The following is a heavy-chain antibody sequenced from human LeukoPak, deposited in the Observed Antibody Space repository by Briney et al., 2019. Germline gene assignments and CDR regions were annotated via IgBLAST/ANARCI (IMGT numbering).Heavy chain of an antibody. Sequence: AASVKVSCKSSGYTFTVYYMHGVRQAPGQGLEWMGWINPNSGGTNYAQKFQGRVTMTRDTSISTAYMELSRLRSDDTAVYYCASLSLNWELPFDYWGQGTLVTVSS. CDR2: INPNSGGT. J-gene: IGHJ4*02. CDR1: GYTFTVYY. CDR3: ASLSLNWELPFDY. V-gene: IGHV1-2*02. D-gene: IGHD1-26*01.